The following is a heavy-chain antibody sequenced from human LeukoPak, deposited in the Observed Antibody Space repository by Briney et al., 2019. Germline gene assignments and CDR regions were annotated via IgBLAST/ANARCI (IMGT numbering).Heavy chain of an antibody. CDR1: GFTFSSYW. V-gene: IGHV3-7*01. CDR3: ARDPYDFWSGIPYYFDY. J-gene: IGHJ4*02. D-gene: IGHD3-3*01. Sequence: PGGSLRLSCAASGFTFSSYWMSWGRQAPGKGLGWVANIKQDGSEKYYVDSVKGRFTISRDNAKNSLYLQMNSLRAEDTAVYYCARDPYDFWSGIPYYFDYWGQGTLVTVSS. CDR2: IKQDGSEK.